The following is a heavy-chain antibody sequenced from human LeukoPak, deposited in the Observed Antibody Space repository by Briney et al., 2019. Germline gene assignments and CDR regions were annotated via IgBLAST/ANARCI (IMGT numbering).Heavy chain of an antibody. J-gene: IGHJ4*02. D-gene: IGHD2-15*01. V-gene: IGHV3-48*01. Sequence: PGGSLRLSWAASGFTFSSYSMNWVRQAPGKGLEWISHISSSSSTIYYADSLKGRFTISRDNAKNSLYLQMNSLRAEDTAVYYCARDGVVAGPWHFDYLGQGTLVTVYS. CDR3: ARDGVVAGPWHFDY. CDR2: ISSSSSTI. CDR1: GFTFSSYS.